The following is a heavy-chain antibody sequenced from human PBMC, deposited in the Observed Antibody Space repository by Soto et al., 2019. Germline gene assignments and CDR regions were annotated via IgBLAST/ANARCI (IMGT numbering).Heavy chain of an antibody. CDR1: GGSISSGDYY. J-gene: IGHJ5*02. V-gene: IGHV4-30-4*01. D-gene: IGHD2-2*01. CDR2: IYYSGST. CDR3: ARELVVPAAMTENWFDP. Sequence: SETLSLTYTVSGGSISSGDYYWSWIRQPPGKGLEWIGYIYYSGSTYYNPSLKSRVTISVDTSKNQFSLKLSSVTAADTAVYYCARELVVPAAMTENWFDPRGQGTLVTVSS.